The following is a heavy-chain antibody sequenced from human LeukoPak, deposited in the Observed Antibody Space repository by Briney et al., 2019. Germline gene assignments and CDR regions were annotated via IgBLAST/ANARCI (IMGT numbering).Heavy chain of an antibody. V-gene: IGHV4-39*07. D-gene: IGHD6-6*01. CDR3: ARRRQLPPAHYYYMDV. CDR2: IYYDGTT. J-gene: IGHJ6*03. Sequence: SETLSLTCTVSGGSISSNGYCWGWIRQPPGEGLEWIGTIYYDGTTYYNSSLKSRVTISVDTSKNQFSLKLSSVTAADTAVYYCARRRQLPPAHYYYMDVWGKGTTVTVSS. CDR1: GGSISSNGYC.